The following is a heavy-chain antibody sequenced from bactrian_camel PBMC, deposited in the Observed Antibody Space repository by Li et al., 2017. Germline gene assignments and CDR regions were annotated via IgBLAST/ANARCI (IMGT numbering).Heavy chain of an antibody. J-gene: IGHJ4*01. D-gene: IGHD2*01. Sequence: VQLVESGGGSVQAGGSLRLSCAVSGNTAVRYCTGWFRQAPGTEREGVAGINSDGTSSYADSVKGRFTISKENNKNTLYLQMNSLRPEDTAMYYCAADRPPLWSSGSLFERGFDYWGQGTQVTVS. CDR1: GNTAVRYC. V-gene: IGHV3S55*01. CDR2: INSDGTS. CDR3: AADRPPLWSSGSLFERGFDY.